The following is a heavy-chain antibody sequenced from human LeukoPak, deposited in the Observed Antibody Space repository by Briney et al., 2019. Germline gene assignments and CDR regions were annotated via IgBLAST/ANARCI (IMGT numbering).Heavy chain of an antibody. D-gene: IGHD6-13*01. CDR3: ARTGDSSIIEKPEYYYYYGMDV. J-gene: IGHJ6*02. CDR1: GGSISSYY. V-gene: IGHV4-59*08. CDR2: IYYSGST. Sequence: SETLSLPCTVSGGSISSYYWIWIRQPPGKGLEWLGYIYYSGSTNYNPSLKSRVTISVDTSKNQFSLKLSSVTAADTAVYYGARTGDSSIIEKPEYYYYYGMDVWGQGTTVTVSS.